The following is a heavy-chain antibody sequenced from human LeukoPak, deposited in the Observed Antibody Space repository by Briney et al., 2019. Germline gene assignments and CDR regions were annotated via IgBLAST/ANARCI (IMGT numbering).Heavy chain of an antibody. J-gene: IGHJ4*02. V-gene: IGHV4-34*01. Sequence: SETLSLTCAVYGGSFSGYYWSWIRQPPGKGLEWIGEMNHSGSTNYNPSLKSRVTISVDTSKNQFSLKLRSVTAADTAVYYCASAGYCSGDSCYLNPLDYWGQGTLVTVSS. D-gene: IGHD2-15*01. CDR1: GGSFSGYY. CDR3: ASAGYCSGDSCYLNPLDY. CDR2: MNHSGST.